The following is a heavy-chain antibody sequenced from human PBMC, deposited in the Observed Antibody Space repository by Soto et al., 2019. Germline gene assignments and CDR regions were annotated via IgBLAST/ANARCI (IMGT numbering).Heavy chain of an antibody. CDR1: CHNFTNYC. D-gene: IGHD1-1*01. CDR3: ARHFATKLGGMDV. CDR2: IDPNDPYT. V-gene: IGHV5-10-1*03. J-gene: IGHJ6*02. Sequence: EVQLVQAGAEVKNPGASLSISCTACCHNFTNYCISWVRHMSGMVLEWTGLIDPNDPYTNYSPSFQGHVTIAADKPIRTAYLQWSSLKASDTATYYCARHFATKLGGMDVWGQGTTVIVSS.